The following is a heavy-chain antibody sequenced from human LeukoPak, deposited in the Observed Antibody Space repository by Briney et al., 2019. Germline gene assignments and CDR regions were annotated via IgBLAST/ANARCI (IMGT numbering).Heavy chain of an antibody. CDR1: GGTFSSYA. Sequence: SVKVSCKASGGTFSSYAISWVRQAPGQGLEWMGRVIPIFGIANYAQKFQGRVTITADKSTSTAYMELSSLRSEDMAVYYCAGPPFPSSLDAFDIWGQGTMVTVSS. V-gene: IGHV1-69*04. CDR3: AGPPFPSSLDAFDI. J-gene: IGHJ3*02. D-gene: IGHD6-13*01. CDR2: VIPIFGIA.